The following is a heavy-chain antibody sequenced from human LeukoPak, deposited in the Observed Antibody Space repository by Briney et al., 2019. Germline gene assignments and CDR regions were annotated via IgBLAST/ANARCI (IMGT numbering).Heavy chain of an antibody. CDR1: RYTFTSYD. V-gene: IGHV1-8*01. Sequence: ASVKVSCKASRYTFTSYDINWVRQATGQGLEWMGWMNPNSGNTGYAQKFQGRVTMTRNTSISTAYMELSSLRSEDTAVYYCARSFTSGWYYYYGMDVWGQGTTVTVSS. CDR2: MNPNSGNT. D-gene: IGHD6-19*01. J-gene: IGHJ6*02. CDR3: ARSFTSGWYYYYGMDV.